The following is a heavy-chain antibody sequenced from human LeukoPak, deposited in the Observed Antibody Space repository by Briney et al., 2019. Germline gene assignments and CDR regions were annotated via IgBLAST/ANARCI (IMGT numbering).Heavy chain of an antibody. CDR1: GFTFSSYG. J-gene: IGHJ5*02. D-gene: IGHD6-19*01. CDR2: INHSGST. Sequence: GSLRLSCAASGFTFSSYGMSWIRQPPGKGLEWIGEINHSGSTNYNPYLKRRVIILVDTSKNKVLLKPSSVTAADTAVYYCARGILKCGWYKWYWFDPWGQGTLVTVAS. CDR3: ARGILKCGWYKWYWFDP. V-gene: IGHV4-34*01.